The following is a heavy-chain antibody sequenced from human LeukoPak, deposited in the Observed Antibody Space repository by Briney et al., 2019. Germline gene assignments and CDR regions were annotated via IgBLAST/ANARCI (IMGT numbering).Heavy chain of an antibody. J-gene: IGHJ4*02. Sequence: SETLSLTXTVSGGSISSYYWSWIRQTAGKGLEWIGRIYTSGSTNYNPSLKSRVTMSVDTSKNQFSLKLSSVTAADTAVYYCARDRARYCSGGSCYMLDYWGQGTLVTVSS. V-gene: IGHV4-4*07. CDR2: IYTSGST. D-gene: IGHD2-15*01. CDR1: GGSISSYY. CDR3: ARDRARYCSGGSCYMLDY.